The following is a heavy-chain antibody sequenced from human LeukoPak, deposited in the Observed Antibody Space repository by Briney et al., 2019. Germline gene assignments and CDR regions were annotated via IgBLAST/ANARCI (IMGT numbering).Heavy chain of an antibody. CDR2: IYYSGST. J-gene: IGHJ4*02. V-gene: IGHV4-59*08. Sequence: KPSETLSLTCTVSGGSISSYYWSWIRQPPGEGLEWIGYIYYSGSTNYNPSLKSRVTISVDTSKNQFSLKLSSVTAADTAVYYCARHAGGYVDYWGQGTLVTVSS. CDR1: GGSISSYY. D-gene: IGHD2-15*01. CDR3: ARHAGGYVDY.